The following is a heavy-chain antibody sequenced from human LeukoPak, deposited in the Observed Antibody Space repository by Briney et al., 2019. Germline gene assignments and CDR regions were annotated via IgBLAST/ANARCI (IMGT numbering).Heavy chain of an antibody. CDR3: AKGSYYDSSGSFYFDY. Sequence: GGSLGLSCAASGFTFSCYAMSWVRQAPGKGLEWVSGISGSGDNTYYADSVKGRFTISRDNSKNTLYVQVNSLGTEDTAAYYCAKGSYYDSSGSFYFDYWGQGTLVTVSS. CDR1: GFTFSCYA. V-gene: IGHV3-23*01. J-gene: IGHJ4*02. D-gene: IGHD3-22*01. CDR2: ISGSGDNT.